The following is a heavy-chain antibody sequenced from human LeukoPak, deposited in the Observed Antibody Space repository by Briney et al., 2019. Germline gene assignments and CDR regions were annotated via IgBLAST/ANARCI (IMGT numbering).Heavy chain of an antibody. D-gene: IGHD1-26*01. CDR3: ARDPYSGNYGPYYYYYMDV. V-gene: IGHV3-21*06. CDR1: GFTFSSYN. CDR2: ITSSSSYI. J-gene: IGHJ6*03. Sequence: GGSLRLSCAASGFTFSSYNMNWVRQAPGKGPEWVSSITSSSSYIYYADSVKGRFTVSRDNAKNSLYLQMDSLRVEDTAVYYCARDPYSGNYGPYYYYYMDVWGKGTTVTISS.